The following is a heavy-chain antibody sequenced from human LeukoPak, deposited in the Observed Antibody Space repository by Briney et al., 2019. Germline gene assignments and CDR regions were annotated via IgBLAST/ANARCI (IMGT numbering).Heavy chain of an antibody. CDR2: IYYSGST. V-gene: IGHV4-59*12. CDR3: ARGRPYNVGLPPWFDP. J-gene: IGHJ5*02. CDR1: GGSISSYY. Sequence: SETLSLTCTVSGGSISSYYWSWIRQPPGKGLEWIAYIYYSGSTNYNPSLKSRVTISVDTSRNQFSLNLSSMTAADTAVYYCARGRPYNVGLPPWFDPWGQGTLVTVSS. D-gene: IGHD1-14*01.